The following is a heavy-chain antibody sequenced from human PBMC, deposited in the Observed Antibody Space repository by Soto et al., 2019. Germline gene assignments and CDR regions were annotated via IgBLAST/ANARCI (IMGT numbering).Heavy chain of an antibody. Sequence: QVQLQESGPGLVKPSETLSLTCTVSGGSITRVGYYWSWIRQHPGKGLEWIGYIYNSGTTYYNPSLKSRVTISVDTSKNQFSRKLTSVTAADTAVYYCARDPAPWGQGTLVTVSS. CDR1: GGSITRVGYY. CDR3: ARDPAP. V-gene: IGHV4-31*03. CDR2: IYNSGTT. J-gene: IGHJ5*02.